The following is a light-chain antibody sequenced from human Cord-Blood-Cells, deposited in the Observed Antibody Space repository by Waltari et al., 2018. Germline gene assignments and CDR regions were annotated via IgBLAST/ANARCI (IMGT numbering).Light chain of an antibody. CDR2: GAS. CDR1: QSVSSN. Sequence: EIVMPQSPATLSVSPGERAPLSCRASQSVSSNLAWYQQKPGQAPRLLIYGASTRATGIPARFSGSGSGTEFTLTISSLQSEDFAVYYCQQYNNWPRTFGQGTKVEIK. J-gene: IGKJ1*01. V-gene: IGKV3-15*01. CDR3: QQYNNWPRT.